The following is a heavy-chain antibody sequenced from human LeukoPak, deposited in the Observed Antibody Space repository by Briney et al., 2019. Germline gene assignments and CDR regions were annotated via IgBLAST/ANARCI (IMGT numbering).Heavy chain of an antibody. CDR2: ISGSGGST. CDR1: GFPFSSYP. CDR3: AKVRLGYCSGGSCSRGGTPMDV. Sequence: TGGPLSSPCAAPGFPFSSYPLSWVGRPPGKGLGWVPAISGSGGSTYYADSVKGRFTISRDNSKNTLYLQMNSLRAEDTAVYYCAKVRLGYCSGGSCSRGGTPMDVWGKGTTVTISS. V-gene: IGHV3-23*01. J-gene: IGHJ6*03. D-gene: IGHD2-15*01.